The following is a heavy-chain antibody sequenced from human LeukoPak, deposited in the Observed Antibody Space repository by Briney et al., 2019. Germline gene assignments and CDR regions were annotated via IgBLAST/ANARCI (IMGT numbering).Heavy chain of an antibody. D-gene: IGHD2-2*01. CDR1: GRSISSYY. CDR2: IYYTGST. Sequence: PSETLSLTCIVPGRSISSYYWSWIRQPPGKGLEWIGYIYYTGSTNYNPSLKSRVTISLDTSKNQFSLKLSSVTAAATAVYYCARYYCTTSCYHFDFWGQGTLVTVSS. V-gene: IGHV4-59*01. J-gene: IGHJ4*02. CDR3: ARYYCTTSCYHFDF.